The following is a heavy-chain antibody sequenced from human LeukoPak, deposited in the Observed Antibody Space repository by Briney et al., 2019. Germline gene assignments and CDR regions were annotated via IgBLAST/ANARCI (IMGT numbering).Heavy chain of an antibody. J-gene: IGHJ6*02. CDR2: IYSSGAT. V-gene: IGHV4-59*11. D-gene: IGHD3-3*01. Sequence: TSETLSLTCTVSGGSISSHYWSWIRQPPGKGLEWIGYIYSSGATNYNPSLMSRVTISVDTTKNQFSLRLNSVTAADTAVYYCTRSLGVVIHGGMDVWGQGTTVTVS. CDR3: TRSLGVVIHGGMDV. CDR1: GGSISSHY.